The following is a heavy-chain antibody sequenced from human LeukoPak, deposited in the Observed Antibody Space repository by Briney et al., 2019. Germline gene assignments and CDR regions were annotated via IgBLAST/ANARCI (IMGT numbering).Heavy chain of an antibody. V-gene: IGHV4-39*07. J-gene: IGHJ4*02. D-gene: IGHD2-2*01. Sequence: PSETLSLTCTVSGGSISSSSYYWGWIRQPPGKGLEWIGSIYYSGSTYYNPSLKSRVTISVDTSKNQSSLKLSSVTAADTAVYYCARVRYPQGYCSSTSCYYFDYWGQGTLVTVSS. CDR1: GGSISSSSYY. CDR3: ARVRYPQGYCSSTSCYYFDY. CDR2: IYYSGST.